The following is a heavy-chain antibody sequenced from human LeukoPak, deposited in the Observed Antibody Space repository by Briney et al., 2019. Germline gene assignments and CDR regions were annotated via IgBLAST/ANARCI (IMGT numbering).Heavy chain of an antibody. CDR1: GYTFTGYY. J-gene: IGHJ4*02. CDR3: ARDPASLAVAGTGSVDY. D-gene: IGHD6-19*01. V-gene: IGHV1-2*02. Sequence: GASVKVSCKASGYTFTGYYMHWVRQAPGQGLEWMGWINPNSGGTNYAQKFQGRVTMTRDTSISTAYMELSRLRSDDTAVYYCARDPASLAVAGTGSVDYWGQGTLVTVSS. CDR2: INPNSGGT.